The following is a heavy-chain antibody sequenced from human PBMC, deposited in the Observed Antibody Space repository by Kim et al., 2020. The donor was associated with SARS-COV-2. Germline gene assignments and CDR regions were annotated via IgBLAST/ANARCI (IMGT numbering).Heavy chain of an antibody. Sequence: TNHPRTLQGRVTITRDSSATTVYMELTSLTSGDTAVYYCARDLWSRQFDYWGQGTLVTVSS. CDR3: ARDLWSRQFDY. V-gene: IGHV1-3*01. D-gene: IGHD3-10*01. CDR2: T. J-gene: IGHJ4*02.